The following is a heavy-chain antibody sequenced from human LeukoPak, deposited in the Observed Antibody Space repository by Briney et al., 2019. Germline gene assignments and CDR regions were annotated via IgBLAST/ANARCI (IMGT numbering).Heavy chain of an antibody. Sequence: SETLSLTCTVSGGSIDSYYWSWLWQPPGKGLEWIGYIYYTGSTEYHPSLKSRVTISLDTSKNQFSLKLTSVTAADTAVYYCARVYQSAEYYFDYWGQGNLVSVSS. D-gene: IGHD2-2*01. V-gene: IGHV4-59*01. CDR2: IYYTGST. CDR3: ARVYQSAEYYFDY. J-gene: IGHJ4*02. CDR1: GGSIDSYY.